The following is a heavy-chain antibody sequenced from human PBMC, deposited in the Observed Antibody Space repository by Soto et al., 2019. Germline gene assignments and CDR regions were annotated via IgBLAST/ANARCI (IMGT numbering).Heavy chain of an antibody. Sequence: GGSLRLSCAASGFTFSDYYMSWIRQAPGKGLEWVSYISSSGSTIYYADSVKGRFTISRDNAKNSLYLQMNSLRAEDTAVYYCARNRYFDWPKRYYFDYWGQGALVTVSS. D-gene: IGHD3-9*01. CDR1: GFTFSDYY. V-gene: IGHV3-11*01. CDR2: ISSSGSTI. CDR3: ARNRYFDWPKRYYFDY. J-gene: IGHJ4*02.